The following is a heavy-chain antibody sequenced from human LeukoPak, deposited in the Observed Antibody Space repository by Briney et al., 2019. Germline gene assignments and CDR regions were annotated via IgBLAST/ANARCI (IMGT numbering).Heavy chain of an antibody. D-gene: IGHD3-10*01. CDR1: GGSFSGYY. CDR3: AREPHRYGSGAP. J-gene: IGHJ5*02. V-gene: IGHV4-34*01. Sequence: SETLSLTCAVYGGSFSGYYWSWIRQPPGKGLEWIWEINHSGSTNYNPSLKSRVTISVDTSKNQFSLKLSSVTAADTAVYYCAREPHRYGSGAPWGQGTLVTVSS. CDR2: INHSGST.